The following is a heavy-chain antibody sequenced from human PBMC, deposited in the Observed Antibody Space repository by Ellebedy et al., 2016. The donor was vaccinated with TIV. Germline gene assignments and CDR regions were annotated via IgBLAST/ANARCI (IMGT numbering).Heavy chain of an antibody. J-gene: IGHJ4*02. CDR2: IKGDGRSI. Sequence: PGGSLRLSCAASGFTFSSHWMHWVRQDPGKGLLWVSRIKGDGRSISYADSVEGRFTISRDNAKNTLYLQMNSLRAADTAIYYCVRDGVGAPPFDYWGQGTLVTVSS. CDR1: GFTFSSHW. CDR3: VRDGVGAPPFDY. D-gene: IGHD1-26*01. V-gene: IGHV3-74*01.